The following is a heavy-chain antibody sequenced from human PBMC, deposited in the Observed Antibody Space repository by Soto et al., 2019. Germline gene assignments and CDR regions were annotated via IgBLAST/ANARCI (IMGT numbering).Heavy chain of an antibody. J-gene: IGHJ5*02. CDR3: AHRTTTVTWWFDP. CDR2: IYWDDTK. D-gene: IGHD4-17*01. CDR1: GFSFTTSGAT. V-gene: IGHV2-5*02. Sequence: GSGPTLVNPTQTLPLTCTFSGFSFTTSGATVGWIRQPPGKALEWLALIYWDDTKRYSPSLTSRLTITKDTSKNQVVLTMTNMDPADTATYFCAHRTTTVTWWFDPWGQGTLVTVSS.